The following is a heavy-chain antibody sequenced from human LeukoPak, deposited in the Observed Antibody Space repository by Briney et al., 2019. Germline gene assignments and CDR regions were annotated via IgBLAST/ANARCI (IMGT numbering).Heavy chain of an antibody. V-gene: IGHV1-18*01. CDR3: AREGYFGSGSDYFYGMDV. D-gene: IGHD3-10*01. J-gene: IGHJ6*02. CDR1: GFTFNIYG. CDR2: ISVYNGDT. Sequence: DSVKVSCKASGFTFNIYGITWVRQAPGQGLEWMGWISVYNGDTKHAQKLQGRVTMTTDTSTTTAYMELRSLRSDDTAVYYCAREGYFGSGSDYFYGMDVWGQETKVTV.